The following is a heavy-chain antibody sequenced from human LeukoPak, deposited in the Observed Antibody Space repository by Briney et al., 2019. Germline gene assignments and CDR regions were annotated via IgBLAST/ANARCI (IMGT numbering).Heavy chain of an antibody. V-gene: IGHV1-2*02. Sequence: ASVKVSCKASGYTLTGYYMHWVRQAPGQGLEWMGWINPNSGGTNYAQKLQGRVTMTTDTSTSTAYMELRSLRSDDTAVYYCARDLVAVASRTPSGYWGQGTLVTVSS. CDR2: INPNSGGT. CDR1: GYTLTGYY. D-gene: IGHD6-19*01. J-gene: IGHJ4*02. CDR3: ARDLVAVASRTPSGY.